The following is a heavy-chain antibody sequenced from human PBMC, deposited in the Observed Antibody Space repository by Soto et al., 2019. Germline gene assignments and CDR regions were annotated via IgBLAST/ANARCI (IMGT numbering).Heavy chain of an antibody. V-gene: IGHV5-10-1*01. Sequence: GESLKISCKGSGYSFTSYWISWVRQMPGKGLEWMGRIDPSDSYTNYSPSFQGHVTISADKSISTAYLQWSSLKASDTAMYYCARKWADSGNYANLDDWGQGTLVTVSS. CDR1: GYSFTSYW. D-gene: IGHD3-10*01. CDR3: ARKWADSGNYANLDD. CDR2: IDPSDSYT. J-gene: IGHJ4*02.